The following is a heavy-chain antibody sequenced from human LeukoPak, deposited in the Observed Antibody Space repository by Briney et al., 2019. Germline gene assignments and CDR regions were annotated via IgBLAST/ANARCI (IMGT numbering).Heavy chain of an antibody. Sequence: PSETLSLTCTVSGGSISSSSYYWSWIRQPPGKGLECIGYIYYSGSTNYNPSLKSRVTISVDTSKNQFSLKLSSVTAADTAVYYCARLTSSSSGSSFDSWGQGTLVTVSS. D-gene: IGHD6-13*01. V-gene: IGHV4-61*05. CDR3: ARLTSSSSGSSFDS. CDR2: IYYSGST. J-gene: IGHJ4*02. CDR1: GGSISSSSYY.